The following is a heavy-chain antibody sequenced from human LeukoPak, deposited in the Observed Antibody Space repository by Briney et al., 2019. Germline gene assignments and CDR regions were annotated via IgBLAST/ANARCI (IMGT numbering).Heavy chain of an antibody. J-gene: IGHJ4*02. V-gene: IGHV6-1*01. D-gene: IGHD2-2*01. CDR2: TYYRSRWYS. CDR3: ARDQGEVVPAAIDY. CDR1: GDSVSSNSAT. Sequence: SQTLSLTCAISGDSVSSNSATWHWIRQSPSRGLEWLGGTYYRSRWYSDYAVSVKSRITINPDTSKNQFSLQLNSVTPEDTAVYYCARDQGEVVPAAIDYWGQGTLVTVSS.